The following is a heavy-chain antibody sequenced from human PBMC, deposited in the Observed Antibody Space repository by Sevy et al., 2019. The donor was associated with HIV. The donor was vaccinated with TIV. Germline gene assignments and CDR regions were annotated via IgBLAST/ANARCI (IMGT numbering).Heavy chain of an antibody. V-gene: IGHV3-30*03. CDR2: ISDDGSKK. Sequence: GGSLRLSCAVSGLNLRRNGMHWVRQAPGKGLEWVAVISDDGSKKYYAHSVKGRFTISRDNSKNTLYLQINSLRVEDTAVYYCVTDMVTTNYWGQGTLVTVSS. J-gene: IGHJ4*02. CDR3: VTDMVTTNY. D-gene: IGHD5-12*01. CDR1: GLNLRRNG.